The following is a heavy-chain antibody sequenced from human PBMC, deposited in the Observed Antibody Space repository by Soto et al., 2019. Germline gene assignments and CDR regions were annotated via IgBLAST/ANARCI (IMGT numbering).Heavy chain of an antibody. D-gene: IGHD3-22*01. CDR3: ARDREYYYDSSGNYYYHYGIDV. Sequence: QVQLVESGAEVKKPGASVKVSCKASGYTFTNYGISRVRQAPGQGLEWMGWISGYNGNTKYAQKFQGRVTMTTDTPTNTAYMDLRSLTSDDTAVYYCARDREYYYDSSGNYYYHYGIDVWGQGTTVTVS. CDR1: GYTFTNYG. V-gene: IGHV1-18*04. J-gene: IGHJ6*02. CDR2: ISGYNGNT.